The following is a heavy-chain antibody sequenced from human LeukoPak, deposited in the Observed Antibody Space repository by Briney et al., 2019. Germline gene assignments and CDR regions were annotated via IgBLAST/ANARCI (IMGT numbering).Heavy chain of an antibody. V-gene: IGHV3-9*01. CDR3: VKDTRGGYFDSSGYADC. J-gene: IGHJ4*02. D-gene: IGHD3-22*01. Sequence: YLRLYCSASGFTCDDYAMHWVRQAPGKGLEWVLGISWNSGSIGYADSVKGRFTISRDNAKNSLYLQMNSLRAEDTALYYCVKDTRGGYFDSSGYADCWGQGTLVTVSS. CDR1: GFTCDDYA. CDR2: ISWNSGSI.